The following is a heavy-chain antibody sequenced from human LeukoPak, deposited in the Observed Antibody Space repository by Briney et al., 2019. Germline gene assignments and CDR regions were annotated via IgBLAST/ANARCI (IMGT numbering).Heavy chain of an antibody. CDR1: GFTFSSYW. V-gene: IGHV3-74*01. CDR2: INSDGSST. CDR3: AKEMATTKGYFQH. J-gene: IGHJ1*01. D-gene: IGHD5-24*01. Sequence: PGGSLRLSCAASGFTFSSYWMHWVRQAPGKGLVWVSRINSDGSSTSYADSVKGRFTISRDNSKNTLYLQMNSLRAEDTAVYYCAKEMATTKGYFQHWGQGTLVTVSS.